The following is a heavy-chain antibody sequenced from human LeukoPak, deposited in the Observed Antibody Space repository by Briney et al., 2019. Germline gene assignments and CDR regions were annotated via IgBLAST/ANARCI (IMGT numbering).Heavy chain of an antibody. CDR1: GGSIGSYY. CDR2: IYYRGST. D-gene: IGHD5-18*01. J-gene: IGHJ4*02. Sequence: KPSETLSLTCTVSGGSIGSYYWSWIRQPPGKGVEWIAYIYYRGSTNYNPSLKSRVTISIDTSKNQFSLKLSSVTAADTAVYYCARVRSGYSYGPFDYWGQGTLVTVSS. CDR3: ARVRSGYSYGPFDY. V-gene: IGHV4-59*01.